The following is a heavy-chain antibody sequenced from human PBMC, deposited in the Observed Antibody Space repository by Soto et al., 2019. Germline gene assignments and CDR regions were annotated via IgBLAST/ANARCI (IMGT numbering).Heavy chain of an antibody. CDR2: IIPIFGTA. D-gene: IGHD6-13*01. CDR1: GGTFSSYA. Sequence: SVKVSCKASGGTFSSYAISWVRQAPGQGLEWMGGIIPIFGTANYAQKFQGRVTITADKSTSTAYMELSSLRSEDTAVYYCASDVPPAAAAPGWFDPWGQGTLVTVSS. J-gene: IGHJ5*02. CDR3: ASDVPPAAAAPGWFDP. V-gene: IGHV1-69*06.